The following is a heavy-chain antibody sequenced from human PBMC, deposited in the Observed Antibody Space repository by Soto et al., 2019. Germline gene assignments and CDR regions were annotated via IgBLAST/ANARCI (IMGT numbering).Heavy chain of an antibody. CDR3: ARGTLAARRFDY. J-gene: IGHJ4*02. CDR1: GGSFSGYY. V-gene: IGHV4-34*01. D-gene: IGHD6-6*01. Sequence: SETLSLTCAVYGGSFSGYYWSWIRQPPGKGLEWIGEINHSGSTNYNPSLKSRVTISVDTSKNQFSLKLSSVTAADTAVYYCARGTLAARRFDYWGQGTLVTVSS. CDR2: INHSGST.